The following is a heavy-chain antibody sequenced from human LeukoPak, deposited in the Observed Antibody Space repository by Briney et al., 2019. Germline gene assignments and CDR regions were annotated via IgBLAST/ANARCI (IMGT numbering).Heavy chain of an antibody. CDR1: GLTFSTDT. Sequence: GGSLRLSCAASGLTFSTDTMNWVRQAPGKGLEWVSSISSGSSYIYYADSMKGRFTVSRDNAKNSLYLQMNSLKAEDTAVYFCASHYDIDYWGQGTLVTVSS. CDR2: ISSGSSYI. CDR3: ASHYDIDY. D-gene: IGHD3-9*01. V-gene: IGHV3-21*06. J-gene: IGHJ4*02.